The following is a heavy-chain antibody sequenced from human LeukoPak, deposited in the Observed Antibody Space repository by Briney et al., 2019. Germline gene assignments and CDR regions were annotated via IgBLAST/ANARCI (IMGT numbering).Heavy chain of an antibody. CDR3: ARRELYFFDF. V-gene: IGHV4-39*01. CDR2: IYYAGTT. Sequence: SETLSLTCSVSGGSISSSRYYWGWLRQPPGKGLEWIGSIYYAGTTYYNPSLKRRVTISVDTSKNQFSLKMRSVTAADTAVYYCARRELYFFDFWGQGNLVTVSS. D-gene: IGHD1-7*01. J-gene: IGHJ4*02. CDR1: GGSISSSRYY.